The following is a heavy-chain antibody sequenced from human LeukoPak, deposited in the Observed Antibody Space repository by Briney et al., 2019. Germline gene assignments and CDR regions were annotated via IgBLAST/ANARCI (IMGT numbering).Heavy chain of an antibody. D-gene: IGHD3-22*01. CDR1: GYTFTSYA. V-gene: IGHV1-3*01. CDR3: ARDLDSSREDV. CDR2: INAGNGNT. J-gene: IGHJ6*02. Sequence: ASMKVSCKASGYTFTSYAMHWVRQAPGQRLEWMGWINAGNGNTKYSQKFQGRVTITRDTSASTAYMELSSLRSEDTAVYYCARDLDSSREDVWGQGTTVTVSS.